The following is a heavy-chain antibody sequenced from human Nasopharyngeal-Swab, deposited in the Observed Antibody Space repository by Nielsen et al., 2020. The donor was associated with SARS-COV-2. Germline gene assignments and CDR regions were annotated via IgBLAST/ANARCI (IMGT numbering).Heavy chain of an antibody. V-gene: IGHV3-30*18. CDR3: AKDTGYSSFSYGMDV. Sequence: GGSLRLSCAASGFTFSSYGMHWVRQAPGKGLEWVAVISYDGSNKYYADSVKGRFTISRDNSKNTLYLQMNSLRAEDTAVYYCAKDTGYSSFSYGMDVWGQGTTVTVSS. J-gene: IGHJ6*02. CDR2: ISYDGSNK. D-gene: IGHD6-6*01. CDR1: GFTFSSYG.